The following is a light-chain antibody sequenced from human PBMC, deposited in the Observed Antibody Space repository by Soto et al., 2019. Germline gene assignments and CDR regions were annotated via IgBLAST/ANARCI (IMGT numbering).Light chain of an antibody. CDR3: QQYGSSRLT. CDR2: GAS. J-gene: IGKJ4*01. Sequence: ENVLTQSPGTLFLSPGERGTLSCRASQSVSSNYLVWYQQKPGQALRLLVYGASSRATGIPDRFSGSGSGTDFTLTISRLEPEDFAVYYCQQYGSSRLTFGGGTKVDIK. V-gene: IGKV3-20*01. CDR1: QSVSSNY.